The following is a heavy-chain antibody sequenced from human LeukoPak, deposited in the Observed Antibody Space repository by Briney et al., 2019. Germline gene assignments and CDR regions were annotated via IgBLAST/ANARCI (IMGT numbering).Heavy chain of an antibody. J-gene: IGHJ4*02. CDR3: ARVSRYCSNTSCLFDY. V-gene: IGHV3-21*01. D-gene: IGHD2-2*01. CDR1: GFTFSIG. Sequence: PGRSLRLSCAASGFTFSIGMHWVRQAPGKGLEWVSSISSSSSYIYYADSVKGRFTISRDNAKNSLYLQMNSLRAEDTAVYYCARVSRYCSNTSCLFDYWGQGTLVTVSS. CDR2: ISSSSSYI.